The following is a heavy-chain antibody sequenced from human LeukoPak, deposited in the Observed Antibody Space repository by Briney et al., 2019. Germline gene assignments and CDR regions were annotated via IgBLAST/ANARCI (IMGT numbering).Heavy chain of an antibody. Sequence: PSETLSLTCTVSGGSISSDNYYWGWVRQPPGKGLEWIASIYYSGNTYYNPSLKSRVTMFVDTSKNQFSLKLDSVTAADTAVYFCSRYRYTYGSNFDYWGQGTLVTVSS. CDR1: GGSISSDNYY. J-gene: IGHJ4*02. CDR2: IYYSGNT. D-gene: IGHD5-18*01. CDR3: SRYRYTYGSNFDY. V-gene: IGHV4-39*01.